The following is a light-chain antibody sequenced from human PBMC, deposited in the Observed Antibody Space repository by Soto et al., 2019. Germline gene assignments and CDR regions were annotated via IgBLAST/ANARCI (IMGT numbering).Light chain of an antibody. CDR2: NVN. CDR3: SSYSATNIWV. J-gene: IGLJ1*01. Sequence: LTQPPAASGSPGQAVTISCTGTSRDSGGYDFVSWYQVRPGEAPQLIIYNVNGRPSGVPRRFSGSKSGNTASLTVSGLQAVDKADYYCSSYSATNIWVFGTAPKVTVL. CDR1: SRDSGGYDF. V-gene: IGLV2-8*01.